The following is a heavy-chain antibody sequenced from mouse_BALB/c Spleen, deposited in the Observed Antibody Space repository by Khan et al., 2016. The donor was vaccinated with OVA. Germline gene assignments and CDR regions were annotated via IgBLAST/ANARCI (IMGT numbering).Heavy chain of an antibody. J-gene: IGHJ4*01. D-gene: IGHD1-1*01. Sequence: DLVKPGTSVKLSCKASGYTFTSYWINWIKQRPGQGLEWIGRIGPGSSNTYYHEMFKGKAALTVDTSSTTAYIQFSSLSSEDSAVYFCARENYDGRTYYAMDYWGQGTSVTVSS. CDR3: ARENYDGRTYYAMDY. V-gene: IGHV1S41*01. CDR1: GYTFTSYW. CDR2: IGPGSSNT.